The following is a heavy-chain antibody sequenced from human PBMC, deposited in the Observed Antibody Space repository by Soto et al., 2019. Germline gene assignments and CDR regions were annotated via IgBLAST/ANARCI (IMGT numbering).Heavy chain of an antibody. CDR3: ARENSVQAWLHHFDH. D-gene: IGHD5-18*01. V-gene: IGHV4-31*03. CDR1: GGSVSSGSYY. J-gene: IGHJ4*02. Sequence: SETLSLTCTVSGGSVSSGSYYWSWIRQHPGRGLEWIGYIYYTGNTYYNPSLKRRLAISVDTSKNQFSLKLTSVTAADTAVYYCARENSVQAWLHHFDHWGLGTLVTVSS. CDR2: IYYTGNT.